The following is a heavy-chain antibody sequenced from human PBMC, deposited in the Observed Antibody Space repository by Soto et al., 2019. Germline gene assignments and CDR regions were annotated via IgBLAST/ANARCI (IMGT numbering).Heavy chain of an antibody. Sequence: GGSLRLSCTASGFTFELYAMNGVRQAPGKGLEWVGFIRSKSYGETTEYAASVRGRFTISRDDSKNILYLQMNSLKTEDAGGYYCVHSASSGYYFYVMDVWGQGTTVAVSS. CDR2: IRSKSYGETT. V-gene: IGHV3-49*04. J-gene: IGHJ6*02. D-gene: IGHD6-6*01. CDR3: VHSASSGYYFYVMDV. CDR1: GFTFELYA.